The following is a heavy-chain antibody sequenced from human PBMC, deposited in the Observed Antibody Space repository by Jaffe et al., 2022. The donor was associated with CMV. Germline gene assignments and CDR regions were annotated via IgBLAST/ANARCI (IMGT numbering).Heavy chain of an antibody. Sequence: QVRLQEWGPGRVKPSETLTLTCAVSDSSISNYYWSWIRQPPGKGLEWIGSFYYSGNTNYNPSLKSRVTISLDTPEGQFSLKMTSATAADTAVYYCARADSLDYFFDNWGQGTLVTVSS. V-gene: IGHV4-59*01. CDR2: FYYSGNT. CDR3: ARADSLDYFFDN. D-gene: IGHD3-22*01. CDR1: DSSISNYY. J-gene: IGHJ4*02.